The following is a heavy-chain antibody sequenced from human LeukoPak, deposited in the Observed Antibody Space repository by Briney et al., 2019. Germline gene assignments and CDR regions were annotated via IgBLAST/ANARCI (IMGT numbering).Heavy chain of an antibody. CDR2: ISSSSSYI. J-gene: IGHJ4*02. CDR3: AKEGTSSGWYLFADY. D-gene: IGHD6-19*01. CDR1: GFTFSSYS. Sequence: GGSLRLSCAASGFTFSSYSMNWVRQAPGKGLEWVSSISSSSSYIYYADSVKGRFTISRDNAKNSLYLQMNGLRAEDTAVYYCAKEGTSSGWYLFADYWGQGTLVTVSS. V-gene: IGHV3-21*01.